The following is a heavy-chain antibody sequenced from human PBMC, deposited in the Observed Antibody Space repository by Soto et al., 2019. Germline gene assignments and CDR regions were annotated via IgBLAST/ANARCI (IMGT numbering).Heavy chain of an antibody. J-gene: IGHJ4*02. CDR1: GFTFSSYG. CDR2: ILNDGSNK. V-gene: IGHV3-30*18. CDR3: AKDLGGLLYTFDY. Sequence: QVQLVESGGGVVQPGRSLRLSCAASGFTFSSYGMHWVRQAPGKGLEWVTVILNDGSNKYYADSVKGRFTISRDNSKNTLYLQLNSLRAEDTAVYYCAKDLGGLLYTFDYWGQGTLVTVSS. D-gene: IGHD2-2*02.